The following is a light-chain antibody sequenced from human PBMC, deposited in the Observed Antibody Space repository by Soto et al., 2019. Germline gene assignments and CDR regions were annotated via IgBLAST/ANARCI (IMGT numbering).Light chain of an antibody. V-gene: IGKV3-20*01. CDR3: QQFGNSPCT. CDR2: GTS. CDR1: QSVPSTY. J-gene: IGKJ1*01. Sequence: VFSQSPGRLSLSPGERATLSCRSSQSVPSTYFAWYQQKSGQPPRLLISGTSNRATGIPDRFSGSGSGRDFTLTISRLETEDFAVYFCQQFGNSPCTFGQGTKVDIK.